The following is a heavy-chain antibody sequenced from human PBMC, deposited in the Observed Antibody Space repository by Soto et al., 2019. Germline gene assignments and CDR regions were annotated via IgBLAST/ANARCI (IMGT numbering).Heavy chain of an antibody. J-gene: IGHJ4*02. CDR1: GGTFSSYR. D-gene: IGHD6-13*01. V-gene: IGHV1-69*13. CDR3: VRDSGAKLSSS. CDR2: IVPIYRTA. Sequence: SVKVSCKASGGTFSSYRINWVRQAPGQGLEWVGGIVPIYRTADYAQKFQGRVTITADESARTSYMEPRSLKSQDTAVYYCVRDSGAKLSSSWGQGTLVTVSS.